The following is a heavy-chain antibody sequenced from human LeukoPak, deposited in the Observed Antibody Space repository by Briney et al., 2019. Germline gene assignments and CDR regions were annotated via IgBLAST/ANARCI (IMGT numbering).Heavy chain of an antibody. CDR1: GFTFSSYE. Sequence: GGSLRLSCAASGFTFSSYEMNWVRQAPGKGLEWVSSISSSGSTIYYADSVKGRFTTSRDNTNNLLHLQMNSLAADDTVYYYFAELVITMIGGVWGKGTTVTISS. D-gene: IGHD3-10*02. CDR2: ISSSGSTI. CDR3: AELVITMIGGV. J-gene: IGHJ6*04. V-gene: IGHV3-48*03.